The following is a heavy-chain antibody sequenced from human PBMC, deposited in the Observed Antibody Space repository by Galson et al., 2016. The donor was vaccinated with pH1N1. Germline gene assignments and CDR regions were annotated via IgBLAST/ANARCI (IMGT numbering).Heavy chain of an antibody. CDR2: ISGSGGRK. J-gene: IGHJ3*02. D-gene: IGHD4-17*01. CDR3: AKGGYGDYGLDVFDI. CDR1: GSNSDYN. Sequence: SLRLSCAASGSNSDYNMNWVRLAPGKGLEWVSSISGSGGRKHYADSVQGRFIISRDNSKNTLYLQMNSLRAGDTALYFCAKGGYGDYGLDVFDIWGQGTMDIVSS. V-gene: IGHV3-23*01.